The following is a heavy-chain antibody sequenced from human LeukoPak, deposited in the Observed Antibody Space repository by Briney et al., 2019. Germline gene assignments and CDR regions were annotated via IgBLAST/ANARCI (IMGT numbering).Heavy chain of an antibody. CDR3: TTDRGSGSPYYYGMDV. V-gene: IGHV3-15*01. CDR1: GFTFSNAW. CDR2: IKSKTDGGTT. D-gene: IGHD3-10*01. Sequence: GGSLRLSCAASGFTFSNAWMSWVRQAPGKGLEWVGRIKSKTDGGTTDYAAPVKGRFTISRDDSKNTLYLQMNSLKTEDTAVYYCTTDRGSGSPYYYGMDVWGQGTTVTVSS. J-gene: IGHJ6*02.